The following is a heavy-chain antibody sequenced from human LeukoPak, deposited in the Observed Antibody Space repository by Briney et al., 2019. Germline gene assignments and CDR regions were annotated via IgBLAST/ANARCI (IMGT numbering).Heavy chain of an antibody. CDR2: IYHSGNT. Sequence: SETLSLACAVSGDSISSSNWWSWVRQPPEKGLEWIGEIYHSGNTNYNPPLKSRVTISVDTSKNQFSLKLSSVTAADTAVYYCARDGLYYGSGSYYRGSIDYWGQGTLVTVSS. V-gene: IGHV4-4*02. CDR3: ARDGLYYGSGSYYRGSIDY. J-gene: IGHJ4*02. D-gene: IGHD3-10*01. CDR1: GDSISSSNW.